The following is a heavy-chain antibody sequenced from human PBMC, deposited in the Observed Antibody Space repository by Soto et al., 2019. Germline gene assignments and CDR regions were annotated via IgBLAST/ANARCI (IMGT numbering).Heavy chain of an antibody. V-gene: IGHV4-59*11. D-gene: IGHD4-17*01. CDR3: AREFFGDFVMGARNWFAP. Sequence: SSETLSLTCTVSDDPMTTHYWSWIRQPPGKGLEWIGNIYYTGNTKYNPSLKSRVTISVDTSKKQFSLRVSSVTAADTAVYYCAREFFGDFVMGARNWFAPWGQGTPVTV. CDR1: DDPMTTHY. CDR2: IYYTGNT. J-gene: IGHJ5*02.